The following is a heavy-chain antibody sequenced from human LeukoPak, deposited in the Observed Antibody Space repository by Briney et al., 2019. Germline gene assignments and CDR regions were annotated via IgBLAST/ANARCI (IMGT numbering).Heavy chain of an antibody. CDR1: GFTFSSYA. D-gene: IGHD1-26*01. CDR2: ISGSGGST. J-gene: IGHJ1*01. CDR3: AKGAIRWDFQH. V-gene: IGHV3-23*01. Sequence: PGGSLRLSCAASGFTFSSYAMSWVRQAPGKGLEWVSGISGSGGSTHYADSVKDRFTISRDNSKNTLYLQMNSLRAEDTAVYYCAKGAIRWDFQHWGQGTLVTVSS.